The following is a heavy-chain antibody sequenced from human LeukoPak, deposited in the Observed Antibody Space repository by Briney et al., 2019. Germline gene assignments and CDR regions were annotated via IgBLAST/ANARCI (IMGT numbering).Heavy chain of an antibody. V-gene: IGHV3-11*04. D-gene: IGHD3-10*01. CDR2: ISHSGSTI. Sequence: PGGSLRLSRAASGYMFSDYYMSWIRQAPEKGLEWLSYISHSGSTIYYADSVKGRFTVSRDNAKSSLYLQMNNLRAEDTALYYCATYGSGSGTFFDSWGQGTLVTVSS. CDR1: GYMFSDYY. CDR3: ATYGSGSGTFFDS. J-gene: IGHJ4*01.